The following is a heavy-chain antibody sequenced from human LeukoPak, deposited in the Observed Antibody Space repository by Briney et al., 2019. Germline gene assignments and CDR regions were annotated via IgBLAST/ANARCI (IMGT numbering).Heavy chain of an antibody. V-gene: IGHV1-46*01. CDR2: INPSGGST. J-gene: IGHJ3*02. CDR3: ARLRDSSGYWSAFDI. CDR1: GYTFTRYY. D-gene: IGHD3-22*01. Sequence: ASVKVSCKASGYTFTRYYMHWVRQAPGQGLEWMGIINPSGGSTNYAQKFQGRVTMTRDTSTNTVYMELSSLRSEDTAVYYCARLRDSSGYWSAFDIWGQGTMVTVSS.